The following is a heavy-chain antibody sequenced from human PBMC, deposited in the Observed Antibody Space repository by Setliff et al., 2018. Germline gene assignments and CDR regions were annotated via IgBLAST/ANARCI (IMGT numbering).Heavy chain of an antibody. D-gene: IGHD6-13*01. CDR1: GYSMSSGYY. CDR3: ARGRPLYSSPVDY. J-gene: IGHJ4*02. V-gene: IGHV4-38-2*01. Sequence: SETLSLTCAVSGYSMSSGYYWGWFRQPPGKGLEWIGSIYHSGQTFYNPSLKSRVTISEDTSKNQFSLNLSSVTAADTAVYYCARGRPLYSSPVDYWGQGTLVTVSS. CDR2: IYHSGQT.